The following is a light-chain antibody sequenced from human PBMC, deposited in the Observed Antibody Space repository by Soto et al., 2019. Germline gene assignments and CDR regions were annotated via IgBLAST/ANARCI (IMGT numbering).Light chain of an antibody. CDR2: EVS. Sequence: QSVLPQPPSASGSLGQSVTISCTGPSSDVGGYNFVSWFQQRPGEAPKLLIYEVSNRPSGVPDRFSGSKSGNTASLPVSGLQADDEADYYCCSFAGSGYVFGSGTKVTVL. CDR1: SSDVGGYNF. J-gene: IGLJ1*01. CDR3: CSFAGSGYV. V-gene: IGLV2-8*01.